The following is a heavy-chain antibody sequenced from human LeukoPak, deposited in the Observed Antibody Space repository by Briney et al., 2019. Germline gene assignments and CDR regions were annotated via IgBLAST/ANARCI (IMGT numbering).Heavy chain of an antibody. CDR1: GDSISSGGYS. D-gene: IGHD5-12*01. CDR3: ARENSGCIDY. Sequence: PSQTLSLTCAVSGDSISSGGYSWSWIRQPPGKGLEWIGYIYHSGSTYYNPSLKSRVTISVDRSKNQFSLKLSSVTAADTAVYYCARENSGCIDYWGQGTLVTVSS. J-gene: IGHJ4*02. CDR2: IYHSGST. V-gene: IGHV4-30-2*01.